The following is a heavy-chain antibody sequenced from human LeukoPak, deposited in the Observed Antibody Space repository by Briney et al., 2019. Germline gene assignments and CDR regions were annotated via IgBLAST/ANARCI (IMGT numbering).Heavy chain of an antibody. CDR1: GGSISSYY. V-gene: IGHV4-59*01. D-gene: IGHD6-19*01. CDR3: ARLVSSGWYAGPFQH. CDR2: IYYSGST. Sequence: NPSETLSLTCTVSGGSISSYYWSWIRQPPGKGLEWIRYIYYSGSTNYNPSLKSRVTISVDTSKNQFSLKLSSVTAADTAVYYCARLVSSGWYAGPFQHWGQGTLVTVSS. J-gene: IGHJ1*01.